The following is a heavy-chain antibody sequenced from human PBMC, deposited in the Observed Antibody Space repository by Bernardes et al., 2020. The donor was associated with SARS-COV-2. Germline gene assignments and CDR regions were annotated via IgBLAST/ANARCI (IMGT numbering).Heavy chain of an antibody. Sequence: ASVKVSCKASGYTFSDYYIHWLRQAPGQGLEWMGWISPKSGATNYAQKFQGRVTMTRDTSISTDYLELRSLRPDDTAVYYCARDPVSTVFAVVVAYSDYWGQGTLVTVSS. V-gene: IGHV1-2*02. CDR1: GYTFSDYY. D-gene: IGHD3-3*01. CDR2: ISPKSGAT. CDR3: ARDPVSTVFAVVVAYSDY. J-gene: IGHJ4*02.